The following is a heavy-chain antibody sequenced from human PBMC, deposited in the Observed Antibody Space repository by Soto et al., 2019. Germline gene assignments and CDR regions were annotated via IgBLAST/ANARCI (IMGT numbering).Heavy chain of an antibody. J-gene: IGHJ4*02. D-gene: IGHD1-1*01. Sequence: QVQLVESGGGVVQPGRSLRLSCAASGFTFSSYAMHWVRQAPGKGLEWVAGISYDGSNKYYAASVKGRLTISRDNTKNTLYLLMNGLRAEDTAVYYCARDRVGGNFDYWGQGGLVTASS. V-gene: IGHV3-30-3*01. CDR2: ISYDGSNK. CDR1: GFTFSSYA. CDR3: ARDRVGGNFDY.